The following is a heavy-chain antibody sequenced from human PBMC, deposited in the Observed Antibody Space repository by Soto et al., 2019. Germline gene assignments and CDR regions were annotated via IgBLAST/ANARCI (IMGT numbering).Heavy chain of an antibody. Sequence: GGSLRLSCAASGFTVSSNYMSWVRQAPGKGLEWVSVIYSGGSTYYADSVKGRFTISRDNSKNTLYLQMNSLRAEDTAVYYCARGRSYYDFWSGFYYYYGMDVWGQGTTVTVSS. D-gene: IGHD3-3*01. CDR2: IYSGGST. CDR3: ARGRSYYDFWSGFYYYYGMDV. V-gene: IGHV3-53*01. J-gene: IGHJ6*02. CDR1: GFTVSSNY.